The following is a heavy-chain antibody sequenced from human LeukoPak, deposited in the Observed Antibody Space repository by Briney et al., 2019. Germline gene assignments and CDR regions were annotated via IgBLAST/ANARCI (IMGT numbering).Heavy chain of an antibody. Sequence: PGGSLRLSCAASEFTFSNFWMSWVRQVPGKGLEWVANTNRDGSEKYYVVSVKGRVTISTDNAMNFLYLQLNSLRVDDTAVYYCARDSGSCRGCAFDIWGQGTVVTVSS. V-gene: IGHV3-7*01. CDR1: EFTFSNFW. J-gene: IGHJ3*02. CDR2: TNRDGSEK. D-gene: IGHD1-26*01. CDR3: ARDSGSCRGCAFDI.